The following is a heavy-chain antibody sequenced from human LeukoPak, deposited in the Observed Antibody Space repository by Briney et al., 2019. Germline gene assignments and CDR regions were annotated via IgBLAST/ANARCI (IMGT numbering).Heavy chain of an antibody. CDR3: ALYGSGSYLNWFDP. J-gene: IGHJ5*02. CDR2: INHSGST. V-gene: IGHV4-34*01. CDR1: GGSFSGYY. Sequence: SETLSLTCAVYGGSFSGYYWSWIRQPPGQGLEWIGEINHSGSTNYNPSLKSRVTISVDTSKNQFSLKLSSVTAADTAVYYCALYGSGSYLNWFDPWGQGTLVTVSS. D-gene: IGHD3-10*01.